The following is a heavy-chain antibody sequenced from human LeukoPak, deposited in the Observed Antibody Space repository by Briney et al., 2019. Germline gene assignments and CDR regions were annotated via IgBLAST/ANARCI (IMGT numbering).Heavy chain of an antibody. CDR2: ISYDGSNK. Sequence: GGSLRLSCAASGFTFSSYAMHWVRQAPGKGLEWVAVISYDGSNKYYADSVKGRFTISRDNSKNTLYLQMNSLRAEDTAVYYRARDPLAARMGAYYYYYYMDVWGKGTTVTVSS. V-gene: IGHV3-30*04. CDR1: GFTFSSYA. J-gene: IGHJ6*03. CDR3: ARDPLAARMGAYYYYYYMDV. D-gene: IGHD6-6*01.